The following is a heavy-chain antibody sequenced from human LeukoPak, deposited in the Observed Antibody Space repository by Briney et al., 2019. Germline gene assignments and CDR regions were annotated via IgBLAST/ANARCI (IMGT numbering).Heavy chain of an antibody. V-gene: IGHV3-30-3*01. Sequence: SCKASGGTFSSYAMHWVRQAPGKGLEWVAVISYDGSNKYYADSVKGRFTISRDNSKNTLYLQMNSLRAEDTAVYYCASVEMATIGLDYWGQGTLVTVSS. J-gene: IGHJ4*02. CDR1: GGTFSSYA. CDR2: ISYDGSNK. D-gene: IGHD5-12*01. CDR3: ASVEMATIGLDY.